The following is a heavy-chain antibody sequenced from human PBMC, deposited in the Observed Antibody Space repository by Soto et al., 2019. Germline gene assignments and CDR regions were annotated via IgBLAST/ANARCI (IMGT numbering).Heavy chain of an antibody. CDR2: IYYSGST. CDR3: ARDAFCGSYQNY. CDR1: GGSISSGGYY. Sequence: QVQLQESGPGLVKPSQTLSLTCTVSGGSISSGGYYWSWIRQHPGKGLEWIGYIYYSGSTYYNPSLQSRVTISVDTSKNQFSLKLSSVTAADTAVYYCARDAFCGSYQNYWGQGTLVTVSS. V-gene: IGHV4-31*03. D-gene: IGHD1-26*01. J-gene: IGHJ4*02.